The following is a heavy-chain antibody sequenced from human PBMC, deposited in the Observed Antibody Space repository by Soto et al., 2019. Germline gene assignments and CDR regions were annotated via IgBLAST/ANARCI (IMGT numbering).Heavy chain of an antibody. V-gene: IGHV3-23*01. CDR2: ISGSGDST. D-gene: IGHD6-13*01. Sequence: GGSLRLSCAASGFTFTSNAMTWVRQAPGKGLEWVSTISGSGDSTYYAGSVKGRFTISRDNSKNTVYLQMNSLRVEDTAIYYCAKGTSWLFDYWGQGTLVTVSS. CDR1: GFTFTSNA. CDR3: AKGTSWLFDY. J-gene: IGHJ4*02.